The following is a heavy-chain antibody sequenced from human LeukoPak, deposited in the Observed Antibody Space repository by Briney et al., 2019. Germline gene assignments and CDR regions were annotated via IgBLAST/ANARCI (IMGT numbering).Heavy chain of an antibody. CDR2: INHSGST. V-gene: IGHV4-34*01. Sequence: SETLSLTCAVYGGSFSGYYWSWIRQPPGKGLEWIGEINHSGSTNYNPSLKSRVTISVDTSKNQFSLKLSSVTAADTAVYYCARARRIGYDILTGYYKSLLLVFDYWGQGTLVTVSS. CDR1: GGSFSGYY. J-gene: IGHJ4*02. D-gene: IGHD3-9*01. CDR3: ARARRIGYDILTGYYKSLLLVFDY.